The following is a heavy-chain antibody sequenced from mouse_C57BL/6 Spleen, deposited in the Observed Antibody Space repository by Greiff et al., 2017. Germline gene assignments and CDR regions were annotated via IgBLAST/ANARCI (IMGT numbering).Heavy chain of an antibody. J-gene: IGHJ3*01. CDR3: TRGPPY. Sequence: QVQLQQSGAELVRPGASVTLSCKASGYTFTDYEMHWVKQTPVHGLEWIGAIDPETGGTAYNQKFKGKAILTADKSSSTAYMALRSLTSEDSAVYYCTRGPPYWGQGTLVTVSA. CDR1: GYTFTDYE. V-gene: IGHV1-15*01. CDR2: IDPETGGT.